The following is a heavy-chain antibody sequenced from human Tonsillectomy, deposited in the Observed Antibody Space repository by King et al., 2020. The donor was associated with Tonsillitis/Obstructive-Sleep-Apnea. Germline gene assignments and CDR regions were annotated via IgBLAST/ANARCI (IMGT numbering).Heavy chain of an antibody. CDR2: IYWDDDK. CDR3: ARGSYDSDAFDI. Sequence: TLKESGPTLVKPTQTLTLTCTFSGFSLSTGGVGVGWIRQPPAKALEWLALIYWDDDKGYSPSLKSRLTITKDTSKNQVVLTMINKDPVDTATYDCARGSYDSDAFDIWGQGTMVTVSS. D-gene: IGHD3-10*01. V-gene: IGHV2-5*02. CDR1: GFSLSTGGVG. J-gene: IGHJ3*02.